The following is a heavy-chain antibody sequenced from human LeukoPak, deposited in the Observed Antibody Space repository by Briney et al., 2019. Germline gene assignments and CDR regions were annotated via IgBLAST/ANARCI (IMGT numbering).Heavy chain of an antibody. CDR1: GYRFTSYW. CDR2: IYPGDSDT. J-gene: IGHJ5*02. Sequence: GESLQISCQGSGYRFTSYWIGWVRQLPGKGLEWMGIIYPGDSDTRYSPSLQGQVTISADKSISTAYLQWSSLKASDTAMYYCARGIRTTMVRGVIIQFWFDPWGQGTLVTVSS. V-gene: IGHV5-51*01. D-gene: IGHD3-10*01. CDR3: ARGIRTTMVRGVIIQFWFDP.